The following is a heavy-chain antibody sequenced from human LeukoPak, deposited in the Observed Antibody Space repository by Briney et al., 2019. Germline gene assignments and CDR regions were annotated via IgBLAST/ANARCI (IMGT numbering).Heavy chain of an antibody. J-gene: IGHJ4*02. Sequence: PSETLSLTCAVSSYSISRGYYWGWIRQPPGKGQEWIGSIYHSGSTYYNPSLKSRVTISVDTSKNQFSLKLNSVTAADRAVYDCARDTYYYDSSGYFYDFDYWGQGTLVTVSS. CDR1: SYSISRGYY. D-gene: IGHD3-22*01. V-gene: IGHV4-38-2*01. CDR2: IYHSGST. CDR3: ARDTYYYDSSGYFYDFDY.